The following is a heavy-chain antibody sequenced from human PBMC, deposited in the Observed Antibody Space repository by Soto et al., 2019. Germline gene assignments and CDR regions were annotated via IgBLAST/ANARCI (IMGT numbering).Heavy chain of an antibody. V-gene: IGHV4-4*02. D-gene: IGHD3-16*01. CDR1: GGSISSSNW. J-gene: IGHJ6*02. CDR2: SYHSGST. Sequence: PSETLSLTCAVSGGSISSSNWWSWVRQPPGKGLERIGESYHSGSTKYNPSLKSRVTFSVEKAKNQFSQKRSSVTAADTAVYYCAGAHGKWQPYYDGNDYCCYGMDVWGQGTTVTVSS. CDR3: AGAHGKWQPYYDGNDYCCYGMDV.